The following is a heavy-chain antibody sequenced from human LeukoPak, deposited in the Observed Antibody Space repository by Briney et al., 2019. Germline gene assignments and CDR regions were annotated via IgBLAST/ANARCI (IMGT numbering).Heavy chain of an antibody. D-gene: IGHD6-13*01. CDR3: ARDEVGSSWYGFNY. V-gene: IGHV4-59*01. J-gene: IGHJ4*02. CDR1: GGSISSYY. CDR2: IYYSVST. Sequence: PSETLPLTCTVSGGSISSYYWSWIRQPPGKGLEWIGYIYYSVSTNYNPSLKSRVTISVDTSKNQFSLKLSSVTAADTAVYYCARDEVGSSWYGFNYWGQGTLVTVSS.